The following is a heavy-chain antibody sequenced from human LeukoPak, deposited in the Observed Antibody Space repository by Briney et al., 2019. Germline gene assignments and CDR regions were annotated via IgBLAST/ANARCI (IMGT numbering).Heavy chain of an antibody. V-gene: IGHV3-23*01. Sequence: GGSLRLSCAASGFTFSSYGMSWVRQAPGKGLEWVSAISGSGGSTYYADSVKGRFTISRDNAKNSLYLQMNSLRAEDTAVYYCARDPTRITIFGVVIIPVFGSGGFYDYWGQGTLVTVSS. J-gene: IGHJ4*02. CDR3: ARDPTRITIFGVVIIPVFGSGGFYDY. CDR2: ISGSGGST. CDR1: GFTFSSYG. D-gene: IGHD3-3*01.